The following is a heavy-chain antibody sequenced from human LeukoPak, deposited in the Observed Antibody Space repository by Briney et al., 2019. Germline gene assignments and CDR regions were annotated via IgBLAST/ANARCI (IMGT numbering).Heavy chain of an antibody. V-gene: IGHV3-23*01. Sequence: GSLRLSCAASGFTFSSYAMSWVRQAPGKGLEWVSAISGSGGSTYYADSVKGRFTISRDNSKNTLYLQMNSLRAEDTAVYYCAKDQHYYDSSGYYLTPGMDVWGQGTTVTVSS. CDR2: ISGSGGST. D-gene: IGHD3-22*01. CDR1: GFTFSSYA. CDR3: AKDQHYYDSSGYYLTPGMDV. J-gene: IGHJ6*02.